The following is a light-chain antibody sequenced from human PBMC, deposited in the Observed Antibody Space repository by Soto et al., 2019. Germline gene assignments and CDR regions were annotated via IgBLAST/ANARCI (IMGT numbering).Light chain of an antibody. V-gene: IGKV3-20*01. CDR3: QQYGSSPT. CDR1: QSVSSSS. J-gene: IGKJ4*01. Sequence: EIVWTQSPGTLSLSPGERATLSCRASQSVSSSSLAWYQQKPGQAPRLLIYGASSRATGIPDRFSGSGSGTDFTLTISRLEPEDFAVYYCQQYGSSPTFGGGTKVEIK. CDR2: GAS.